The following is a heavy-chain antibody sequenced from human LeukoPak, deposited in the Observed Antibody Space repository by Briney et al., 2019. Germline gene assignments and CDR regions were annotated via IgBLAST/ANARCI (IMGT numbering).Heavy chain of an antibody. D-gene: IGHD5-18*01. CDR3: ARLVEGYSFPAGFDY. Sequence: GGSLRLSCAASGFTFCVYYMSWIRQAPGKGLEWVSYISSSSSYTNYADSVKGRFTISRDNAKNSLYLQMNSLRAEDTAVYYCARLVEGYSFPAGFDYWGQGTLVTVSS. CDR2: ISSSSSYT. J-gene: IGHJ4*02. V-gene: IGHV3-11*06. CDR1: GFTFCVYY.